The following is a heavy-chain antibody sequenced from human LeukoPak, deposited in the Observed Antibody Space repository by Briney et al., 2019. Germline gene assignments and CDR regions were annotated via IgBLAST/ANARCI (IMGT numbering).Heavy chain of an antibody. J-gene: IGHJ6*03. V-gene: IGHV3-53*01. CDR1: VFTVSSNF. CDR3: ARDGYGNNYMDV. CDR2: IYSGGTT. Sequence: GGSLRLSCAASVFTVSSNFMSSVRQAPGKGLEWVSVIYSGGTTYYADSVKGRFTISRDNSKNTLSLQMNNLRAEDTAVYYCARDGYGNNYMDVWGKGTTVTVSS. D-gene: IGHD1/OR15-1a*01.